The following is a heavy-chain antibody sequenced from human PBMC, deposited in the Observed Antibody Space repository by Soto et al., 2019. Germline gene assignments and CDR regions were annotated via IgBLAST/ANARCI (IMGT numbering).Heavy chain of an antibody. Sequence: GESLKISCKASGYSFISYWIGWVRQMPGKGLEWMGIIYPADSDTKYSPSFQGRVTISADTSISTAYLQWSSLKASDTAVYYCASSYERGYYYYYGMDVWGQGTTVTVSS. CDR3: ASSYERGYYYYYGMDV. CDR2: IYPADSDT. D-gene: IGHD3-3*01. J-gene: IGHJ6*02. CDR1: GYSFISYW. V-gene: IGHV5-51*01.